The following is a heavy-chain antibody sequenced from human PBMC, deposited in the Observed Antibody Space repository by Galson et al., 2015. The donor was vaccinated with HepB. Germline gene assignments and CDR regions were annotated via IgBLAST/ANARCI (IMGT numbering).Heavy chain of an antibody. CDR2: IYHSGST. D-gene: IGHD3-10*01. V-gene: IGHV4-4*02. Sequence: ETLSLTCAASGGSISSSNWWSWVRQPPGKGLEWIGEIYHSGSTNYNPSLKSRVTISVDKSKNQFSLKLSSVTAADTAVYYCARVLGLLGNDYYGSGSPDWFDPWGQGTLVTVSS. J-gene: IGHJ5*02. CDR3: ARVLGLLGNDYYGSGSPDWFDP. CDR1: GGSISSSNW.